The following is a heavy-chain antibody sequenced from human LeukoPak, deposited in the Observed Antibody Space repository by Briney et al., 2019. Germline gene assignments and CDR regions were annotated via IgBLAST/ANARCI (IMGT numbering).Heavy chain of an antibody. Sequence: GGSLRLSCAASGFTFDDYAMHWVRQAPGKGLEWVSGISWNSGSIGYADSVKGRFTISRDNAKNSLYLQMNSLRAEDTAVYYCARSMVRGVIIDYWGQGTLVTVSS. D-gene: IGHD3-10*01. CDR1: GFTFDDYA. CDR3: ARSMVRGVIIDY. V-gene: IGHV3-9*01. J-gene: IGHJ4*02. CDR2: ISWNSGSI.